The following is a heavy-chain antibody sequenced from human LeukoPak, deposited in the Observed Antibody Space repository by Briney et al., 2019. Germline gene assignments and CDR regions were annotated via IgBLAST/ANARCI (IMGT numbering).Heavy chain of an antibody. D-gene: IGHD6-19*01. Sequence: ASVKVSCKASGYTFTGYYMHWVRQAPGQGLEWMGRINPNSGDTNYAQKFQGRVTMTRDTSISTAYMELSRLRSDDTAVYYCAREDNLGSGSSPNDYWGQGTLVTVSS. J-gene: IGHJ4*02. CDR3: AREDNLGSGSSPNDY. CDR1: GYTFTGYY. CDR2: INPNSGDT. V-gene: IGHV1-2*06.